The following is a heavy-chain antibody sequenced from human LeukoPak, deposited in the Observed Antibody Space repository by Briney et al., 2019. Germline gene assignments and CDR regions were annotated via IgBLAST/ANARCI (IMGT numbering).Heavy chain of an antibody. V-gene: IGHV3-53*01. CDR3: ARDCGGDCSDAFDI. J-gene: IGHJ3*02. CDR2: IYSGGST. CDR1: GFTVSSNY. D-gene: IGHD2-21*02. Sequence: GGSLRLSCAASGFTVSSNYMSWVRQAPGKGLEWVSVIYSGGSTYYADSEMGRFTISRDNSKNTLYLQMNSLRAEDTAVYYCARDCGGDCSDAFDIWGQGTMVTVSS.